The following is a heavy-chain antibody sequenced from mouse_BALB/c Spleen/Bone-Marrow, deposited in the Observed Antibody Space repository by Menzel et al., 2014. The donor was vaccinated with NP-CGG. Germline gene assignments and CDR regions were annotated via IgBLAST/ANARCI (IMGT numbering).Heavy chain of an antibody. CDR1: GFDFSRYW. CDR2: INPDSSTI. CDR3: ARQGYYGKGDY. V-gene: IGHV4-1*02. Sequence: EVQVVESGGGPVQPGGSLELSCAASGFDFSRYWMSWVRQAPGKGLEWIGEINPDSSTINYTPSLKDKFIISRDNAKNTLYLQMSKVRSEDTALYYCARQGYYGKGDYWGQGTTLTVSS. D-gene: IGHD2-1*01. J-gene: IGHJ2*01.